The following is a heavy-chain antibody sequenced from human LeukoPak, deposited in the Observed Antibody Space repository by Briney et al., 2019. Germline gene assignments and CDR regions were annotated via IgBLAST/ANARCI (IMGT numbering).Heavy chain of an antibody. Sequence: GGSLRLSCAGSGFTFSSYSMNWVRQAPGKGLEWVSSITSSSNYIYYADSVKGRFTISRDNAKNSLFLQMNSLRAEDTALYYCARDAGMVRGVILYYFDYWGQGTLVTVSS. CDR1: GFTFSSYS. CDR2: ITSSSNYI. CDR3: ARDAGMVRGVILYYFDY. J-gene: IGHJ4*02. V-gene: IGHV3-21*01. D-gene: IGHD3-10*01.